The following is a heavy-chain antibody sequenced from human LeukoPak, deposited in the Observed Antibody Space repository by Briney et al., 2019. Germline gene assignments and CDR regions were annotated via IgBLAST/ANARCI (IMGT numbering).Heavy chain of an antibody. V-gene: IGHV3-7*01. D-gene: IGHD5-12*01. CDR3: AKPITITGATDGFDI. J-gene: IGHJ3*02. CDR1: GFAFSTYW. Sequence: GGSLRLSCAASGFAFSTYWMNWIRQAPGKGLKWVANIKQDGSEKYYLDSVKGRFTISRDNAKNLLYLQMSSLRVEDTAVYYCAKPITITGATDGFDIWGQGAKVIVSS. CDR2: IKQDGSEK.